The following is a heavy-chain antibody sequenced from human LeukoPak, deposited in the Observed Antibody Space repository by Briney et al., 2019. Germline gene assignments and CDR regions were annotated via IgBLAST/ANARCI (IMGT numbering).Heavy chain of an antibody. D-gene: IGHD1-14*01. CDR2: LNDKGDST. Sequence: GGSLRLSCAASGFTFRNAWMSWVRQAPGKGLEWVSSLNDKGDSTYYADSVKGRFTISRDNSKNTLYLQMNSLRAEDTAVFYWAKKDENAGTEPGEYFQLWGRGTLAT. CDR3: AKKDENAGTEPGEYFQL. J-gene: IGHJ1*01. V-gene: IGHV3-23*01. CDR1: GFTFRNAW.